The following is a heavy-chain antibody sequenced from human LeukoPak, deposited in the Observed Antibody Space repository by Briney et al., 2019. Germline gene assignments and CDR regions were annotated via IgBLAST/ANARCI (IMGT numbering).Heavy chain of an antibody. CDR3: AKDGGSSWYFDY. CDR1: GFTFSDYY. D-gene: IGHD6-13*01. CDR2: ISSSGNTT. Sequence: GGSLRLSCAASGFTFSDYYMSWIRQAPGKGLEWVSYISSSGNTTYHADSVKGRFTISRDNAKNSLYLQMSSLRAEDTAVYYCAKDGGSSWYFDYWGQGTLVTVSS. J-gene: IGHJ4*02. V-gene: IGHV3-11*04.